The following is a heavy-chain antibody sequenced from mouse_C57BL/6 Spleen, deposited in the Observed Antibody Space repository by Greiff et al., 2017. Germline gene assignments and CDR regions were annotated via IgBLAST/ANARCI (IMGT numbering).Heavy chain of an antibody. CDR3: ARGDYDGYYFAMDD. V-gene: IGHV1-4*01. Sequence: QVQLKESGAELARPGASVKMSCKASGYTFTSYTMHWVKQRPGQGLEWIGYINPSSGYTKYNQKFKDKAILTADKSSSTAYMKLSILTSEDSAVYYCARGDYDGYYFAMDDWGPGTSVTVYS. CDR1: GYTFTSYT. J-gene: IGHJ4*01. CDR2: INPSSGYT. D-gene: IGHD2-4*01.